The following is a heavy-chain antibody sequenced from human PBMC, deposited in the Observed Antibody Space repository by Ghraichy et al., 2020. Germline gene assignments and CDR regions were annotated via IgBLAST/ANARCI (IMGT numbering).Heavy chain of an antibody. D-gene: IGHD6-19*01. J-gene: IGHJ4*02. CDR2: IYWNDDK. CDR1: GFSLSTSGVG. CDR3: AHRQTSGAGPSFFDY. V-gene: IGHV2-5*01. Sequence: SGPTLVKPTQTLTLTCTFSGFSLSTSGVGVGWIRQPPGKALEWLALIYWNDDKRYSPSLKSRLTITKDTSKNQVVLTMTNMDPVDTATYYCAHRQTSGAGPSFFDYWGQGTLVTVSS.